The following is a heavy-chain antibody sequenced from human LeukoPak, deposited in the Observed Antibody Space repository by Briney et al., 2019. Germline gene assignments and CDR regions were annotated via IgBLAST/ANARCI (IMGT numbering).Heavy chain of an antibody. D-gene: IGHD3-10*01. CDR1: GFTFSSYW. J-gene: IGHJ6*04. V-gene: IGHV3-7*03. CDR3: ARGPRVRGVIVSHYYGMDV. CDR2: IKQDGSET. Sequence: PPGGSLRLSCTTSGFTFSSYWMSWVRQAPGKGLEWVANIKQDGSETNYADSVKGRFTISRDNAKNSLYLQMNSLRAEDTAVYYCARGPRVRGVIVSHYYGMDVWGKGTTITVSS.